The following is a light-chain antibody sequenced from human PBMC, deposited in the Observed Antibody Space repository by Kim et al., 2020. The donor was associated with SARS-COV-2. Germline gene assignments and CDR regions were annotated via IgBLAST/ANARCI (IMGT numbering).Light chain of an antibody. CDR3: QQYDSSPWT. CDR2: GAS. V-gene: IGKV3-20*01. J-gene: IGKJ2*01. CDR1: QTVSNSN. Sequence: EIVLTQSPGTLSLSPGERATLSCRASQTVSNSNLAYYQQKPGQAPRLLIYGASTRATGIPDRFSGSGSGTDFTLSISRLEPEDFAVYYCQQYDSSPWTFGQGTKLEI.